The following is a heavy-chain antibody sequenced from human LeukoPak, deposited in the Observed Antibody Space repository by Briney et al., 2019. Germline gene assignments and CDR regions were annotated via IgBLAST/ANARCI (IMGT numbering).Heavy chain of an antibody. CDR2: IYYSGST. J-gene: IGHJ5*02. CDR3: ARQIYSQQLDGFDP. D-gene: IGHD6-13*01. V-gene: IGHV4-59*08. CDR1: GGSISSYY. Sequence: PSETLSLTCTVSGGSISSYYWSWIRQPPGKGLEWIGYIYYSGSTNYNPSLKSRVTISVDTSKNQFSLKLSSVTAADTAVYYCARQIYSQQLDGFDPWGQGTLVTVSS.